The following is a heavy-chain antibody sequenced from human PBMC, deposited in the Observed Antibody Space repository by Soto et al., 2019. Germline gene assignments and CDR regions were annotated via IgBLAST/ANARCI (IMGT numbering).Heavy chain of an antibody. D-gene: IGHD5-18*01. CDR1: GITFSKAW. J-gene: IGHJ4*02. CDR3: AKVRYSYEPVFDY. Sequence: EVQLVESGGGLVKPGGSLRLSCAVSGITFSKAWMTWVRQAPGKGLEWVGRIKDKADGVTTDYAAPVKDRFTISRDDSKDTLYLQMNSLKTEDTAVYYCAKVRYSYEPVFDYWGQGTLVTVSS. V-gene: IGHV3-15*01. CDR2: IKDKADGVTT.